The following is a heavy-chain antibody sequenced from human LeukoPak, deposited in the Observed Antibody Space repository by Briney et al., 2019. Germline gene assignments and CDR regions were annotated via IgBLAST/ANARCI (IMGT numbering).Heavy chain of an antibody. D-gene: IGHD5-18*01. Sequence: PSETLSLTCTVSGGSISSYYWSWIRQPPGKGLEWIGYIYYSGSTNYNPSLKSRVTISVDTSKNQFSLKLSSVTAADTAVYYCAKVDTDWGYFGYWGQGTLVPVSS. V-gene: IGHV4-59*01. CDR3: AKVDTDWGYFGY. CDR1: GGSISSYY. CDR2: IYYSGST. J-gene: IGHJ4*02.